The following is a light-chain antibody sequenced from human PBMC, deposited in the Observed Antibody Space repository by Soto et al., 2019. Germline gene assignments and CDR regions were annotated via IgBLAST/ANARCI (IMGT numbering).Light chain of an antibody. CDR2: TNN. V-gene: IGLV1-44*01. J-gene: IGLJ3*02. Sequence: QSVLTQPPSVPGTPGQRVTISCSGSSANIGSHLVNWYQQVPGTAPRLLIYTNNQRPSGVPDRFSDSKSDTSASLAISGLQSEDEADYYCAAWDGSLQSWVFGGGTKLTVL. CDR1: SANIGSHL. CDR3: AAWDGSLQSWV.